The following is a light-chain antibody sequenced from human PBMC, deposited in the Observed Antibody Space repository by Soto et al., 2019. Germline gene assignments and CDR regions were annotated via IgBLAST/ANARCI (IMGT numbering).Light chain of an antibody. CDR3: QQYHTSPIT. CDR1: QGVSRK. V-gene: IGKV3-15*01. Sequence: DIVMTQSPATLSVAPGERVTFSCRASQGVSRKLAWYQHKPGQAPRLLISGASTGATGIPARFSGSGSGTEFTLTIRSLQSEDCSFYYCQQYHTSPITF. J-gene: IGKJ5*01. CDR2: GAS.